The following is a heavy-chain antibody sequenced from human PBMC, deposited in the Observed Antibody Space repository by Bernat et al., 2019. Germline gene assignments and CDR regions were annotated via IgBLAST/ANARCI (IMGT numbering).Heavy chain of an antibody. CDR1: GFTFSSYA. D-gene: IGHD2-2*01. CDR3: AKGRIYCSSTSCYALYYYYYYMDV. CDR2: ISGSGGST. Sequence: EVQLLESGGGLVQPGGSLRLSCAASGFTFSSYAMSWVRQAPGKGLEWVSAISGSGGSTYYADSVKGRFTISRDSSRNSLYLQMNSLRAEDTAVYYCAKGRIYCSSTSCYALYYYYYYMDVWGKGTTVTVSS. V-gene: IGHV3-23*01. J-gene: IGHJ6*03.